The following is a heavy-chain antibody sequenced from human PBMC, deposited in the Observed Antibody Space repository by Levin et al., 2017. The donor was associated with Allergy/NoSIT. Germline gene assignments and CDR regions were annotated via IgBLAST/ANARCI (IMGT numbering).Heavy chain of an antibody. V-gene: IGHV1-8*01. CDR2: MNPNSGDT. D-gene: IGHD4-23*01. CDR1: GYTFTSYD. CDR3: ARDYGGNAGWFDP. J-gene: IGHJ5*02. Sequence: ASVKVSCKASGYTFTSYDINWVRQATGQGLEWLGWMNPNSGDTGYAQKFQGRVTLTRSTSISTAYMELSSLRSEDTAVYYCARDYGGNAGWFDPWGQGTLVTVSS.